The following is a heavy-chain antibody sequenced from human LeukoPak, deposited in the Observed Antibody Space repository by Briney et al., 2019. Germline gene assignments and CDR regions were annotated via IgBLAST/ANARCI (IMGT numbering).Heavy chain of an antibody. Sequence: GGSLRLSCAASGFTFSSYSMNWVRQAPGKGLEWVSRINSDGSSTSYADSVKGRFTISRDNAKNSLYLQMNSLRAEDTAVYYCARYTTAGYSSGWYGPSFDYWGQGTLVTVSS. CDR3: ARYTTAGYSSGWYGPSFDY. CDR2: INSDGSST. V-gene: IGHV3-74*01. CDR1: GFTFSSYS. J-gene: IGHJ4*02. D-gene: IGHD6-19*01.